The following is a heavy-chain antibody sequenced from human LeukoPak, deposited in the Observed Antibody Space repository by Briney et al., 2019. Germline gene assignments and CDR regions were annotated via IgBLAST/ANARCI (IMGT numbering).Heavy chain of an antibody. J-gene: IGHJ6*02. CDR1: GFTFSSYW. V-gene: IGHV3-7*01. CDR2: IKQDGSEK. D-gene: IGHD6-19*01. Sequence: GGSLRLSCAASGFTFSSYWMSWVRQAPGKGLEWVANIKQDGSEKYYVDSVKGRFTISRDNAKNSLYLQMNSLRAEDTAVYYCARDLISSGWGVYYGMDVWGQGTTVTVSS. CDR3: ARDLISSGWGVYYGMDV.